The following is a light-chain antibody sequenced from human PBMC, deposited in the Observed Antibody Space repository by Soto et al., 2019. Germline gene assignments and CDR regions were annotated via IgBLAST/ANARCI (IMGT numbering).Light chain of an antibody. Sequence: QSALTQHQSASGSPGQSVTISCTGTKSDFGVYDFVSWYQHHPGKAPRLSIYEVVQRPAGVPDRFSGSKSGNTSSLTVSGLQAADEADYFCKSYAGSNTYVFGSGTKVTVL. J-gene: IGLJ1*01. CDR3: KSYAGSNTYV. CDR1: KSDFGVYDF. CDR2: EVV. V-gene: IGLV2-8*01.